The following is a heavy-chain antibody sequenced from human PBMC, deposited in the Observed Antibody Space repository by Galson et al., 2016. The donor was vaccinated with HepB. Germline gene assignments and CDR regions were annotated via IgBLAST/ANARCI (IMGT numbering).Heavy chain of an antibody. CDR3: ARVTPNHDMESTVYNWFDP. V-gene: IGHV1-8*01. Sequence: SVKVSCKASGYTFTSYDINWVRQATGQGLEWMGWMNPNSGNTGYAQRFQGRVTMTRDTSIITAYMELSSLTSEDTAVYFCARVTPNHDMESTVYNWFDPWGQGTLVTVSS. J-gene: IGHJ5*02. CDR1: GYTFTSYD. CDR2: MNPNSGNT. D-gene: IGHD5/OR15-5a*01.